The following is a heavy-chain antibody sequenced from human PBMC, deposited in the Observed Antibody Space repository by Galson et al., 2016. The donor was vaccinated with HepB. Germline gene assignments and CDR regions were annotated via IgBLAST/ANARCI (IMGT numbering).Heavy chain of an antibody. Sequence: ETLSLTCTVSGYPIRNGYFWGWIRQSPGKGLEWIGSMHQDGSTYYNPSLKSRVSTSVDTFKNQFSLNLNSVTAADTAVYFCARAAVGENWYFDLWGRGTLVTVSA. CDR3: ARAAVGENWYFDL. CDR1: GYPIRNGYF. CDR2: MHQDGST. J-gene: IGHJ2*01. D-gene: IGHD3-10*01. V-gene: IGHV4-38-2*02.